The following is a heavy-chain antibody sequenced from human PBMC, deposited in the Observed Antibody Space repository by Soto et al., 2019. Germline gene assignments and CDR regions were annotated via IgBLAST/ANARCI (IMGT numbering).Heavy chain of an antibody. CDR2: IFTGGGT. D-gene: IGHD6-19*01. J-gene: IGHJ3*02. CDR1: GFTVSSNY. V-gene: IGHV3-53*04. CDR3: ARDRYSSGWLDAFDI. Sequence: EVQLVESGGGLVQPGGSLRLSCAASGFTVSSNYMSWVRQAPGKGLEWVSVIFTGGGTYYADSVKGRFTISRHSSKNTVYLQMNSLRAEDTAVYYCARDRYSSGWLDAFDIWGQGTMVTVSS.